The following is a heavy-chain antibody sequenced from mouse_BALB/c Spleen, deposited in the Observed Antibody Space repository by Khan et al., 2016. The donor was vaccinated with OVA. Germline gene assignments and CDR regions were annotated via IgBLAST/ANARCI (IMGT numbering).Heavy chain of an antibody. D-gene: IGHD1-1*01. CDR1: GYTFTDYI. J-gene: IGHJ3*01. Sequence: VQLQLSVPELVNPGASLKVSCKASGYTFTDYIIGWVKQSTRQGLEWIGDIFPGSGTPYYNEKFKDKATLTADKSSNTAYMQLSSLTSEDSAVNCCARGGYSVFAYWGQGTLVTVSA. V-gene: IGHV1-77*01. CDR2: IFPGSGTP. CDR3: ARGGYSVFAY.